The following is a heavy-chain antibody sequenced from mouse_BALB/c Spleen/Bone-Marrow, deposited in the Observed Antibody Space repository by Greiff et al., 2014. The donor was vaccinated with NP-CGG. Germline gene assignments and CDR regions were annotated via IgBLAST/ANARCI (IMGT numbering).Heavy chain of an antibody. CDR2: IYPGDGDT. V-gene: IGHV1-87*01. CDR3: ARDEHYFDY. J-gene: IGHJ2*01. Sequence: VQLQQSGAELARPGASVKLSCKASGYTFTSYWMQWVKQRPGQGLEWIGAIYPGDGDTRYTQKFKGKATLTADKSSSTAYMQLSSLASEDSAVYYCARDEHYFDYWGQGTTHTVSS. CDR1: GYTFTSYW.